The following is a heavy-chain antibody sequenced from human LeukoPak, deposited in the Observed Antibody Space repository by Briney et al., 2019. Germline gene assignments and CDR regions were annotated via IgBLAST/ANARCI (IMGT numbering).Heavy chain of an antibody. CDR3: ATPSPTYYYDSSGSPDAFDI. CDR2: FDPEDGET. CDR1: GYTLTELS. D-gene: IGHD3-22*01. Sequence: GASVKVSCKVSGYTLTELSMHWVRQAPGKGLEWMGGFDPEDGETIYAQKFQGGVTMTEDTSTDTAYMELSSLRSEDTAVYYCATPSPTYYYDSSGSPDAFDIWGQGTMVTVSS. V-gene: IGHV1-24*01. J-gene: IGHJ3*02.